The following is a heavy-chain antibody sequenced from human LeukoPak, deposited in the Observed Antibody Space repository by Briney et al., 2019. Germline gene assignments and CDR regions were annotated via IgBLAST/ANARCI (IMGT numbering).Heavy chain of an antibody. V-gene: IGHV3-30*18. D-gene: IGHD4-23*01. CDR2: ISYDGSNK. CDR1: GFTFSSYG. J-gene: IGHJ5*02. CDR3: SKEPRYGGHWFDP. Sequence: PGRSLRLSCAASGFTFSSYGMHWVRQAPGKGLEWVAVISYDGSNKYYADSVKGRFTISRDNSKNTLYLQMNSLRAEDTAVYYCSKEPRYGGHWFDPWGQGTLVTVSS.